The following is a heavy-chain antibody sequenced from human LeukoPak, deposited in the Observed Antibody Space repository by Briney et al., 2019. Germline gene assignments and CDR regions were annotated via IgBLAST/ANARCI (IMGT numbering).Heavy chain of an antibody. V-gene: IGHV3-23*01. J-gene: IGHJ4*02. CDR2: ISGSGGST. CDR1: GFTISSFD. D-gene: IGHD6-13*01. CDR3: AKDFSAGTYFDY. Sequence: GGSLRLSCAASGFTISSFDTSWVRQAPGKGLEWVSGISGSGGSTYYADSVKGRFTISRDNSKNTLFLQMNSLRAEDTAIYYCAKDFSAGTYFDYWGQGTLVTVSS.